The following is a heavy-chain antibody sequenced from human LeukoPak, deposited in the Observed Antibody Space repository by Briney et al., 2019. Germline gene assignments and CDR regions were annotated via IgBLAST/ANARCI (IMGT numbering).Heavy chain of an antibody. CDR2: INHSGST. CDR3: ARARGAVAGYFDY. V-gene: IGHV4-34*01. Sequence: SETLSLTCAVHGDSFSGYYWSRIRQPPGKGLEWIGEINHSGSTNYNPSLKSRVTISVDTSKNQFSLKLSSVTAADTAVYYCARARGAVAGYFDYWGQETLVTVSS. J-gene: IGHJ4*02. D-gene: IGHD6-19*01. CDR1: GDSFSGYY.